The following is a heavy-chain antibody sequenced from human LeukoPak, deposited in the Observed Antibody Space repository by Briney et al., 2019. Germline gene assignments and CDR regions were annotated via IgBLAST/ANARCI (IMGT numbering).Heavy chain of an antibody. CDR3: ARDVYDAFDI. V-gene: IGHV4-61*02. D-gene: IGHD2-8*01. CDR1: GGSLSSGSYY. J-gene: IGHJ3*02. CDR2: IYTSGST. Sequence: PSQTLSLTCTVSGGSLSSGSYYWSWIRQPAGKGLEWIGRIYTSGSTNYNPSLKSRVTISVDTSKNQFSLKLSSVTAADTAVYYCARDVYDAFDIWGQGTMVTVSS.